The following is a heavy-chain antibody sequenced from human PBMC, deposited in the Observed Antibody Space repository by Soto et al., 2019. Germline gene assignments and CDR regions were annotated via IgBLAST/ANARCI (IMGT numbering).Heavy chain of an antibody. CDR1: GGSFSGYY. V-gene: IGHV4-34*01. CDR3: ARGRSPMYYDFWSGPYYMDV. J-gene: IGHJ6*03. D-gene: IGHD3-3*01. CDR2: INHSGST. Sequence: QVQLQQWGAGLLKPSETLSLTCAVYGGSFSGYYWCWIRQPPGKGLEWIGEINHSGSTNYNPSLKSRVTISVDTSKNQFSLKLSSVTAADTAVYYCARGRSPMYYDFWSGPYYMDVWGKGTTVTVSS.